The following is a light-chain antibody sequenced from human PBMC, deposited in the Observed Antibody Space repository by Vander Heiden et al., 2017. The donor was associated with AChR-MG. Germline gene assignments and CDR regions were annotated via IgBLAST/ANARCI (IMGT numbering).Light chain of an antibody. CDR1: SSNIGNNY. CDR2: DND. CDR3: GTWDSSRNDGL. J-gene: IGLJ3*02. Sequence: QSVLTQPPSVSAAPGQKVTISCSGSSSNIGNNYVFWYQQFPGTAPKLLIYDNDNRRSGIPDRFSGSKSGTSATMAITGLQTGDEADYYCGTWDSSRNDGLFGGGTKLTVL. V-gene: IGLV1-51*01.